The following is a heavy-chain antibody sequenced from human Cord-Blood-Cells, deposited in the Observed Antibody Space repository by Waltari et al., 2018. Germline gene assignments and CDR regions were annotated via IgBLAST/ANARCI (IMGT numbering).Heavy chain of an antibody. D-gene: IGHD6-13*01. CDR1: GGSFSGYY. Sequence: QVQLQQWGAGLLKPSETLSLTCAVYGGSFSGYYWSWIRQPPGKGLEWIGEIQHSGSTTSNPARKGRVTISVDTSKNQFSRKLSSVTAADTAVYYCARRVLAAAAYYYYYYMDVWGKGTTVTVSS. CDR3: ARRVLAAAAYYYYYYMDV. V-gene: IGHV4-34*01. J-gene: IGHJ6*03. CDR2: IQHSGST.